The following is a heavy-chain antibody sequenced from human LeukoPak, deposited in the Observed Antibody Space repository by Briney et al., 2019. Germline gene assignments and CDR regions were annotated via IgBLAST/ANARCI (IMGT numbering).Heavy chain of an antibody. Sequence: GGSLRLSCAASGFTFSSYSMNWVRQAPGKGLEWVSYISSSSGPKYYADSVKGRFTISRDNAKNSLYLQMNSLRAEDTAVYYCARDLAYCGGDCPDYWGQGTLVTVSS. CDR1: GFTFSSYS. J-gene: IGHJ4*02. V-gene: IGHV3-48*01. CDR2: ISSSSGPK. D-gene: IGHD2-21*02. CDR3: ARDLAYCGGDCPDY.